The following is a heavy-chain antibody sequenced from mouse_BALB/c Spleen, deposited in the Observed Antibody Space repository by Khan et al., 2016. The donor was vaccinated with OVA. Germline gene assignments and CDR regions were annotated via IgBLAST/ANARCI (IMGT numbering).Heavy chain of an antibody. D-gene: IGHD2-1*01. Sequence: VQLKQPGTVLARPGASVKMSCKGSGYTFTNYWMHWVKQRPGQGLEWIGVIYPGNRDTNYNQKIKGKANLTAVTSTSTAYMELNSLTNEDSAVYYCTRNGFGNYGSCDYWGQGTTLTVSS. J-gene: IGHJ2*01. CDR2: IYPGNRDT. CDR1: GYTFTNYW. V-gene: IGHV1-5*01. CDR3: TRNGFGNYGSCDY.